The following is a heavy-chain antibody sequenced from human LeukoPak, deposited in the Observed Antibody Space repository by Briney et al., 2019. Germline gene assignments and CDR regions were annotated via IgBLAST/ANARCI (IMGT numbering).Heavy chain of an antibody. J-gene: IGHJ4*02. Sequence: PGGSLRLSCAASGFTFSSYAMSWVHQAPGKGLEGVSAISGSGGSTYYADSVKGRFTISRDNSKNTLYLKMNSLRDEDTAVYYCAKYGGGWKLLLDFDYWGQGTLVTVSS. CDR1: GFTFSSYA. V-gene: IGHV3-23*01. D-gene: IGHD1-26*01. CDR3: AKYGGGWKLLLDFDY. CDR2: ISGSGGST.